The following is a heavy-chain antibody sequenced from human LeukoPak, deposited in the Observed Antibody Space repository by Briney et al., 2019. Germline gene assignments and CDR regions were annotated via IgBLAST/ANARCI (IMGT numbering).Heavy chain of an antibody. CDR3: ASLQSGFLFDY. CDR1: GYTFTGYY. Sequence: ASVKVSCKASGYTFTGYYIHWVRQAPGQGLEWMGRINPNSGGTNYAQNFQGRVTMTRDTSISTAYMELSRLGSDDTAVYYCASLQSGFLFDYWGQGTLVTVSS. CDR2: INPNSGGT. J-gene: IGHJ4*02. V-gene: IGHV1-2*06. D-gene: IGHD2/OR15-2a*01.